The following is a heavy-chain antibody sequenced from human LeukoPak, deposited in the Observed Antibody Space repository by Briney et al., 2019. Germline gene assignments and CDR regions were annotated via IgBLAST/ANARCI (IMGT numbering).Heavy chain of an antibody. CDR1: GGSISSYY. J-gene: IGHJ6*03. D-gene: IGHD3-10*01. CDR3: ARDLYTSGSSHYYYYMAV. Sequence: PSETLSLTCTVSGGSISSYYWSWIRQPAGKGLEWIGRIYTSGSTNYNPSLKSRVTISVDKSKNQFSLKLSSATAADTAVYYCARDLYTSGSSHYYYYMAVWGNGTTVTVSS. CDR2: IYTSGST. V-gene: IGHV4-4*07.